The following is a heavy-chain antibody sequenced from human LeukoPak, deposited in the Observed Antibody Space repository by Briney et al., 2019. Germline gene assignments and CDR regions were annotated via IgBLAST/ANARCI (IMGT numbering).Heavy chain of an antibody. Sequence: PGRPLRLSCAASGFTFSSYAMHRVRQAPGKGLEWVAVISYDGSNKYYADSVKGRFTISRDNSKNTLYLQMNSLRAEDTAVYYCARVDSSGWYESDYWGQGTLVTVSS. J-gene: IGHJ4*02. V-gene: IGHV3-30*04. CDR3: ARVDSSGWYESDY. CDR1: GFTFSSYA. D-gene: IGHD6-19*01. CDR2: ISYDGSNK.